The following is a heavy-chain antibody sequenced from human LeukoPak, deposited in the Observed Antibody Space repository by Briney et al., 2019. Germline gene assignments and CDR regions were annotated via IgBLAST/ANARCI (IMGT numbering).Heavy chain of an antibody. CDR3: ARDVTGTNILDN. J-gene: IGHJ4*02. CDR2: IYNSGTT. V-gene: IGHV4-31*03. CDR1: GGSISSGGHS. D-gene: IGHD1-7*01. Sequence: SETLSLTCTVSGGSISSGGHSWSWIRQHPGEGLEWIGYIYNSGTTYYNPSLRSRFTISVDTSKNQFSLKLSSATAADTAVYYCARDVTGTNILDNWGQGTLVTVSS.